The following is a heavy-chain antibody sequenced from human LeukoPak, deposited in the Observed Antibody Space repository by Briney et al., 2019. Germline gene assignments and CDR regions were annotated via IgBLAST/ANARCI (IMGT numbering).Heavy chain of an antibody. Sequence: GGSLRLSCAASGFTFSSYGMHWVRQAPGKGLEWVAVIWYDGSNKYYADSVKGRFTISRDNSKNTLYLQMNSLRAEDTAVYYCARDANSNYVGPVWYYLDYWGQGTLVTVSS. V-gene: IGHV3-33*01. CDR2: IWYDGSNK. CDR1: GFTFSSYG. J-gene: IGHJ4*02. CDR3: ARDANSNYVGPVWYYLDY. D-gene: IGHD4-11*01.